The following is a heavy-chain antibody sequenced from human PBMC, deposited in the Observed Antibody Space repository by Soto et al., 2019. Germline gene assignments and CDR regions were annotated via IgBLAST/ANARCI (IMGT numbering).Heavy chain of an antibody. CDR3: ARSSGDDFFYYGMDV. CDR2: VYARGAT. Sequence: SETLSLTCSVSGASITSYYWSWIRQSAGEGLQWIGRVYARGATNYNPSLKSRVTISGDTSKNQFSLRLTSVTAADTAVYYCARSSGDDFFYYGMDVWGHGTTV. V-gene: IGHV4-59*10. J-gene: IGHJ6*02. CDR1: GASITSYY. D-gene: IGHD4-17*01.